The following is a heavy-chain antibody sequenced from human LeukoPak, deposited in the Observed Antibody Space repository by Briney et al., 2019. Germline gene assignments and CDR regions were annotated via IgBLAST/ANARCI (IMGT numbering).Heavy chain of an antibody. V-gene: IGHV1-46*01. CDR1: GYTFTRYY. J-gene: IGHJ4*02. CDR3: ARDFWVTTVSTPDY. Sequence: VASVKVSCKASGYTFTRYYMHWVRQAPGQGLEWVGIINPRGCSTSYAQKFQGRVTMTRDTSTSTVYVELSSVRSEDTAVYYCARDFWVTTVSTPDYWGEGTLVTVSS. CDR2: INPRGCST. D-gene: IGHD4-11*01.